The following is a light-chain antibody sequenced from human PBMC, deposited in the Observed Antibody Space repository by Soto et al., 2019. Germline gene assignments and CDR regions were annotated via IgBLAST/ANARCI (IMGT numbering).Light chain of an antibody. J-gene: IGLJ2*01. Sequence: QSVLTQPPSVSAAPGQRVTISCSGSSSNIGNNYVSWYRQLPGTAPKLLIYDNNRRPSGISDRFSGSKSGTSATLDITGLQNGDEADYYCGTWDSSLNGVVFGGGTQLTVL. CDR1: SSNIGNNY. V-gene: IGLV1-51*01. CDR3: GTWDSSLNGVV. CDR2: DNN.